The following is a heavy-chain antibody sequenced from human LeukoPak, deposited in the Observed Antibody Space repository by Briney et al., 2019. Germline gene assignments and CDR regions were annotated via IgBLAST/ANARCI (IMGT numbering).Heavy chain of an antibody. Sequence: GGSLRLSCAASGFTFSSYAMSWVHQAPGKGLEWVSAISGSGGSTYYADSVKGRFTISRDNSKNTLYLQMNSLRAEDTAVYYCAKDSDIVVVPAAKYDYWGQGTLVTVSS. J-gene: IGHJ4*02. V-gene: IGHV3-23*01. CDR1: GFTFSSYA. D-gene: IGHD2-2*01. CDR2: ISGSGGST. CDR3: AKDSDIVVVPAAKYDY.